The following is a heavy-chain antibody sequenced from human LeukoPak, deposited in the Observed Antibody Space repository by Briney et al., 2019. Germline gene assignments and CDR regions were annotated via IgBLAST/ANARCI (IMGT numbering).Heavy chain of an antibody. D-gene: IGHD6-19*01. J-gene: IGHJ4*02. Sequence: GGSLRLSCAASGFTFSSYWMSWVRQAPGKGLEWVANIKQDGSEKYYVDSVKGRFTISRDNAKNPLYLQMNSLRAEDTAVYYCARAGRQWLVQFDYWGQGTLVTVSS. CDR1: GFTFSSYW. V-gene: IGHV3-7*01. CDR3: ARAGRQWLVQFDY. CDR2: IKQDGSEK.